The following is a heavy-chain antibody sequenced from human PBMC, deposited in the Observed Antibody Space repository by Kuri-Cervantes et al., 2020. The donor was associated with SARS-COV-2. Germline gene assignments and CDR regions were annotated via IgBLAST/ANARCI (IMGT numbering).Heavy chain of an antibody. CDR1: GYTFTSYY. V-gene: IGHV1-46*01. CDR2: INPSGGST. Sequence: ASVKVSCKASGYTFTSYYMHWVRQAPGQGLEWMGIINPSGGSTSYAQKFQGRVTMTRDTSISTAYMELSRLRSDDTAVYYCARGRLTRDYWGQGTLVTVSS. J-gene: IGHJ4*02. CDR3: ARGRLTRDY. D-gene: IGHD4/OR15-4a*01.